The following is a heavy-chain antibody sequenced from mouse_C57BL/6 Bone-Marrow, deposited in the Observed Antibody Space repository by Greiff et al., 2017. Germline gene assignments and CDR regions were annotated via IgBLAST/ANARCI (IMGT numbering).Heavy chain of an antibody. CDR2: LDPYDSST. Sequence: QVQLQQPGAELVMPGASVKLSCKASGYTFTSYGMHWVKPRTGQGLEWIGALDPYDSSTNYNQKFQGKFTLTVDKSSSTAYMQLSSLTSEDSAVYYCARENYSNYGGYFDVWGTGTTVTVSA. CDR1: GYTFTSYG. V-gene: IGHV1-69*01. J-gene: IGHJ1*03. D-gene: IGHD2-5*01. CDR3: ARENYSNYGGYFDV.